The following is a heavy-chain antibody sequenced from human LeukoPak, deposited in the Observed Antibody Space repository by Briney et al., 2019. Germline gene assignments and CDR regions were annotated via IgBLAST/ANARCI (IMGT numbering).Heavy chain of an antibody. D-gene: IGHD3-22*01. J-gene: IGHJ4*02. V-gene: IGHV3-30*18. CDR1: GFTFSSYG. Sequence: GGSLRLSCAASGFTFSSYGMHWVRQAPGKGLEWVAVISYDGSNKYYADSVKGRFTISRDNSKNTLYLQMNSLRAEDTAVYYCAKSPDSSGYYYGGDYWGQGTLVTVSS. CDR3: AKSPDSSGYYYGGDY. CDR2: ISYDGSNK.